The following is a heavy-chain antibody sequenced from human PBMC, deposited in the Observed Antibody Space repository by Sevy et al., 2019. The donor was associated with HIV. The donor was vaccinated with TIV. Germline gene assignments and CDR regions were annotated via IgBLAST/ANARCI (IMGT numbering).Heavy chain of an antibody. CDR2: ISAYNGNT. CDR1: GYTFTSYG. CDR3: ARVIVVVENYYYYYMDV. D-gene: IGHD2-15*01. J-gene: IGHJ6*03. V-gene: IGHV1-18*01. Sequence: ASVKVSCKASGYTFTSYGISWVRQAPGQGLEWMGWISAYNGNTNYAQKLQGRVTMTTDTSTRPAYMELRSLRSDDTAVYYCARVIVVVENYYYYYMDVWGKGTTVTVSS.